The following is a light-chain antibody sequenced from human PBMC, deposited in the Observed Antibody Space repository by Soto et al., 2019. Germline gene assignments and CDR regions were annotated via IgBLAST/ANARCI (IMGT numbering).Light chain of an antibody. CDR3: QSYDSSLGGLV. CDR1: SSNIGAGYD. J-gene: IGLJ3*02. Sequence: QSVLTQPPSVSGAPGQRVTISCTESSSNIGAGYDVHWYQQLPGTAPKLLIYGNSNRPSGVPDRFSGSKSGTSASLAITGLQAEDEADYYCQSYDSSLGGLVFGGGTKLTVL. V-gene: IGLV1-40*01. CDR2: GNS.